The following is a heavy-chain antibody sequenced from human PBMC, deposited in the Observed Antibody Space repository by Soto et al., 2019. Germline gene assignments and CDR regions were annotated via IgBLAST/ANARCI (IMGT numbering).Heavy chain of an antibody. CDR2: MNPNSGNT. Sequence: GASVKVSCKASGYTFTSYDINWVRQATGQGLEWMGWMNPNSGNTGYAQKFQGRVTMTRNTSISTAYMELSSVSSEDTAVYYCARGLSEAGDLPAAGNFQHWGQGTLVTVSS. J-gene: IGHJ1*01. D-gene: IGHD6-13*01. V-gene: IGHV1-8*01. CDR3: ARGLSEAGDLPAAGNFQH. CDR1: GYTFTSYD.